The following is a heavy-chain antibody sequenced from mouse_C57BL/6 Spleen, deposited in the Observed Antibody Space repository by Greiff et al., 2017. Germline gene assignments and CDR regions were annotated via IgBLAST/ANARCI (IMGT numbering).Heavy chain of an antibody. CDR3: ARDLAPYSPYAMDY. Sequence: EVKLVESGGGLVKPGGSLKLSCAASGFTFSSYAMSWVRQTPEKRLEWVATISDGGSYTSYPDHVKGRFTISRANAKNNLYLQMSHLKSDDTAMYYCARDLAPYSPYAMDYWGQGTSVTVAS. V-gene: IGHV5-4*01. CDR1: GFTFSSYA. CDR2: ISDGGSYT. J-gene: IGHJ4*01. D-gene: IGHD2-12*01.